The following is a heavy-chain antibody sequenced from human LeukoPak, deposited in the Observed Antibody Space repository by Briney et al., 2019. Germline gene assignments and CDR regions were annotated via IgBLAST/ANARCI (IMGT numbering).Heavy chain of an antibody. Sequence: HPGGTLRLSCAASGFTFSSYGMHWVRQAPGKGLKWLAMISYDETREHYAESVKGRFIISRDNSKNTLYMEMRSLRFDDTAIYYCAASESYGWFRPWGQGTLVTVSS. CDR2: ISYDETRE. V-gene: IGHV3-30*03. D-gene: IGHD3-16*01. CDR1: GFTFSSYG. CDR3: AASESYGWFRP. J-gene: IGHJ5*02.